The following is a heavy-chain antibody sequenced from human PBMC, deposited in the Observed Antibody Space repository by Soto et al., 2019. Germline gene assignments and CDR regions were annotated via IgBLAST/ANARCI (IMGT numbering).Heavy chain of an antibody. V-gene: IGHV4-34*01. D-gene: IGHD6-19*01. CDR3: ARGALFFLVAGYKGRFDY. CDR2: INHSGST. CDR1: GWSFSGYY. Sequence: KPSETLSLTCAVYGWSFSGYYWSWIRQPPGKGLEWIGEINHSGSTNYNPSLKSRVTISVDTSKNQFSLKLSSVTAADTAVYYCARGALFFLVAGYKGRFDYWGQGTLVTVSS. J-gene: IGHJ4*02.